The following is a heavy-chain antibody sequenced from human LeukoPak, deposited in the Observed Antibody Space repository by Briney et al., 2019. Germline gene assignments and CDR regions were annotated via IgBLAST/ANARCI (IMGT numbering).Heavy chain of an antibody. V-gene: IGHV1-18*01. D-gene: IGHD2-2*01. CDR3: ARPYCSSTSCYEGLLNY. CDR2: ISAYNGNT. Sequence: ASVKVSCKASGYTFTSYGISWVRQAPGQGLEWMGWISAYNGNTNYAQKLQGRVTMTTDTSTSTAYMELRSLRSDDTAVYYCARPYCSSTSCYEGLLNYWGQGTLVTVSS. J-gene: IGHJ4*02. CDR1: GYTFTSYG.